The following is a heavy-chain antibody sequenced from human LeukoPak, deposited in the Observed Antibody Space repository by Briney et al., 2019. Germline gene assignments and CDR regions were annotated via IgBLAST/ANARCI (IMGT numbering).Heavy chain of an antibody. J-gene: IGHJ3*02. CDR2: ISYDGSNK. Sequence: GGSLRLSCAASGFTVSSNYMSWVRQAPGKGLEWVAVISYDGSNKYYADSVKGRFTISRDNSKNTLYLQMNSLRAEDTAVYYCASPGSRGDFDIWGQGTMVTVS. CDR1: GFTVSSNY. D-gene: IGHD6-13*01. V-gene: IGHV3-30-3*01. CDR3: ASPGSRGDFDI.